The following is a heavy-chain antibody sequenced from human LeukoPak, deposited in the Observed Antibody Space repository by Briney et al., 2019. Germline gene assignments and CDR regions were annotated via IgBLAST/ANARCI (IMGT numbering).Heavy chain of an antibody. CDR1: GGSISSYY. CDR3: TRDPSALSGYFDS. CDR2: IFDSGST. J-gene: IGHJ4*02. V-gene: IGHV4-59*01. Sequence: SETLSLTCTVSGGSISSYYWTWIRQPPGEGLEWIGYIFDSGSTNYNPSLKSRVTISVDTSKNQFSLQLRSVTAADTAVYFCTRDPSALSGYFDSWGQGTLVIVSS.